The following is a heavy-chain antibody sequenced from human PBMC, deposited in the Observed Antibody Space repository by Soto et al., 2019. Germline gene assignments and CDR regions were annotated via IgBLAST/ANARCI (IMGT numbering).Heavy chain of an antibody. CDR2: ISGSGGST. Sequence: VQLLESGGDLVQPGGSLRLSCEASGFTFSNYAMSWVRQAPGKGLEWVSVISGSGGSTNYADSAKGRFTITRDNSMGTLNLQMNSLRAEDTAVYYCARVFYYDILTGKSYNMDVWGQGTTVIVSS. CDR1: GFTFSNYA. D-gene: IGHD3-9*01. CDR3: ARVFYYDILTGKSYNMDV. V-gene: IGHV3-23*01. J-gene: IGHJ6*02.